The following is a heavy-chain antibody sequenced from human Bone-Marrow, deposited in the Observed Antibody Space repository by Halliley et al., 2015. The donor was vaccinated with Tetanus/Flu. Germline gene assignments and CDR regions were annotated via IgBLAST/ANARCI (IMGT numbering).Heavy chain of an antibody. Sequence: WVTNIKEDGTTKNYVDSVKGRFTISRDNAMNSLFLQMNSLRADDTAIYYCARYNTKPSRLALWGQGTLVTVSS. D-gene: IGHD1-20*01. V-gene: IGHV3-7*03. CDR2: IKEDGTTK. J-gene: IGHJ4*02. CDR3: ARYNTKPSRLAL.